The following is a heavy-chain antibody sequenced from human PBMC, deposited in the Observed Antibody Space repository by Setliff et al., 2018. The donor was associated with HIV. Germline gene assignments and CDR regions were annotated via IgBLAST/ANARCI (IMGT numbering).Heavy chain of an antibody. V-gene: IGHV4-39*01. Sequence: SETLSLTCTVSGGSISSSSYYWGWIRQPPGKGLEWIGSIYYSGSTYYNPSLKSRVTISVDTSKNQFSLKLSSVTAADTAVYYCASMGCSSTSCYEGNYYYYYMDVWGKGTTVTVSS. CDR2: IYYSGST. CDR3: ASMGCSSTSCYEGNYYYYYMDV. J-gene: IGHJ6*03. D-gene: IGHD2-2*01. CDR1: GGSISSSSYY.